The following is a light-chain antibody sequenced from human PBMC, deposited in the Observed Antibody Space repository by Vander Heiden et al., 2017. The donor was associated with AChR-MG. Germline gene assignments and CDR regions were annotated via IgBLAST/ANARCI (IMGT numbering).Light chain of an antibody. Sequence: IVMTHSPLSLPVTPGEPASISRRSSQSLLHSNGYNYLDWYLQKPGQSPQLLIYLGSNRASGVPDRFSGSGSGTDFTLKISRVEAEDVGVYYCMQALQTPVTFGPGTKVDIK. CDR1: QSLLHSNGYNY. J-gene: IGKJ3*01. CDR3: MQALQTPVT. CDR2: LGS. V-gene: IGKV2-28*01.